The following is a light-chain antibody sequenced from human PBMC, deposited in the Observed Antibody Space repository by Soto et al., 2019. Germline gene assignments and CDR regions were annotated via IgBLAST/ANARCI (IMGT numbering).Light chain of an antibody. J-gene: IGKJ2*01. V-gene: IGKV4-1*01. CDR2: WAS. CDR1: QSVLYSSNNKNY. CDR3: QQYYSTPYT. Sequence: DIVMTQSPDSLAVSLGERATINCKSSQSVLYSSNNKNYLAWYQQKPGQPTKLLIYWASTRESGVPDRFSGSGSGTDFTLTISSLQDEDVAVYYCQQYYSTPYTFGQGTKLEIK.